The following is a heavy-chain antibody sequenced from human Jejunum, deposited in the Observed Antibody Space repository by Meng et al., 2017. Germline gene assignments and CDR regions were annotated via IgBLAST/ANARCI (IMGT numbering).Heavy chain of an antibody. V-gene: IGHV3-23*04. D-gene: IGHD3-10*01. J-gene: IGHJ5*01. Sequence: VEVVGSGGGLVHPGGSLRLSCAASGFTFSNQSMSWVRQAPGKGLEWVSVILDRDGITSYADSVKGRFTISRDNSKNTLYLQMSSLRVDDTAVYHCANRAWLESWGQGTLVTVSS. CDR1: GFTFSNQS. CDR2: ILDRDGIT. CDR3: ANRAWLES.